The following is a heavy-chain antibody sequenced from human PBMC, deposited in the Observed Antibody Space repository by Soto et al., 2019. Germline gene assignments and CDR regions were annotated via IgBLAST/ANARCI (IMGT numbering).Heavy chain of an antibody. CDR2: ISGSGGST. V-gene: IGHV3-23*01. CDR3: AKDRIVVVPAAMADYYYYYMDV. CDR1: GFTFSSYA. D-gene: IGHD2-2*01. Sequence: GGSLRLSCAASGFTFSSYAMSWVRQAPGKGLEWVSAISGSGGSTYYADSVKGRFTISRDNSKNTLYLQMNSLRAEDTAVYYCAKDRIVVVPAAMADYYYYYMDVWGKGTTVTVSS. J-gene: IGHJ6*03.